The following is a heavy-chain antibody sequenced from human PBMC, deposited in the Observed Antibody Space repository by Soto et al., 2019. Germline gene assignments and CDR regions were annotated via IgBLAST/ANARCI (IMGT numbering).Heavy chain of an antibody. CDR3: AKANWNYSLGY. CDR1: GFTFSSYG. Sequence: QVPLVESGGGVVQPGRSLRLSCAASGFTFSSYGMHWVRQAPGKGLEWVAVISYDGSNKYYADSVKGRFTISRDNSKNTLYLQMNSLRAEDTAVYYCAKANWNYSLGYWGQGTLVTVSS. D-gene: IGHD1-7*01. V-gene: IGHV3-30*18. J-gene: IGHJ4*02. CDR2: ISYDGSNK.